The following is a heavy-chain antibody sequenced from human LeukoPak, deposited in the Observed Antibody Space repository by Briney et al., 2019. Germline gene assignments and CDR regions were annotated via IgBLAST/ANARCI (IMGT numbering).Heavy chain of an antibody. CDR1: GYNFPRSW. Sequence: GESLKISCRGSGYNFPRSWIAWVRQIPGEGLEWMGIIYPGDSDTRYSPSFQGQVTISADKSISTAYLQWSSLKASDTAMYYCARLEGGVRNYFDYWGQGTLVTVSS. V-gene: IGHV5-51*01. D-gene: IGHD1-26*01. CDR2: IYPGDSDT. J-gene: IGHJ4*02. CDR3: ARLEGGVRNYFDY.